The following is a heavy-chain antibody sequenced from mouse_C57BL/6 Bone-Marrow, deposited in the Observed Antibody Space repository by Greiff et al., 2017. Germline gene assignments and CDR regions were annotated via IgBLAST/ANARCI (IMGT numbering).Heavy chain of an antibody. Sequence: EVQLQQSGPGLAKPSQTLSLTCSATGYSITSDYWNWIRKFPGNKLEYMGYISYSGSTYYNPSLKSRISITRDTSKNQYYLQLNSVTTEDTATYYGARYASRPYWYFDVWGTGTTVTVSS. CDR2: ISYSGST. CDR3: ARYASRPYWYFDV. J-gene: IGHJ1*03. CDR1: GYSITSDY. D-gene: IGHD6-1*01. V-gene: IGHV3-8*01.